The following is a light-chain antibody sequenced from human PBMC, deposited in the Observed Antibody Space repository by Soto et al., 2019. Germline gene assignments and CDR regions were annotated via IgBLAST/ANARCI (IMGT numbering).Light chain of an antibody. J-gene: IGLJ1*01. CDR1: SSNVGFNA. CDR2: EVT. CDR3: NSYTTLSNRV. Sequence: QSVLTQPPSASGAPGQRVILSCIGGSSNVGFNAVNWYQQLPGAAPKLLIYEVTNRPSGVSDRFSGSKSGNTASLTISGLQAEDEANYYCNSYTTLSNRVFGTGTKVTVL. V-gene: IGLV1-44*01.